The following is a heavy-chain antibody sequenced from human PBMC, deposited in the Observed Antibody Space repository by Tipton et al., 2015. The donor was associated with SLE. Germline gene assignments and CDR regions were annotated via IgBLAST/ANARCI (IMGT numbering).Heavy chain of an antibody. Sequence: TLSLTCTVSGGSIGSFYWSWIRQPPGKGLEWIGNIDYTANPNYSPSLKSRATISIDTSTNHFSLKLRSVTAADTPVYYCARSWYDAPPHLAYWGQVALVHVSS. CDR3: ARSWYDAPPHLAY. J-gene: IGHJ4*02. D-gene: IGHD6-13*01. CDR1: GGSIGSFY. CDR2: IDYTANP. V-gene: IGHV4-59*01.